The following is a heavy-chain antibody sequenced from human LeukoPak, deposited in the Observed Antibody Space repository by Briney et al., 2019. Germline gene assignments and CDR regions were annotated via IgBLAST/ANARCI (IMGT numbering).Heavy chain of an antibody. J-gene: IGHJ4*02. CDR1: GGSISSSSYY. CDR3: NIAAGTEELDLDY. V-gene: IGHV4-39*01. CDR2: IYYSGST. Sequence: SETLSLTCTVSGGSISSSSYYWAWIRQPPGKGLEWIGSIYYSGSTYYNPSLKSRVTISVDTSKNQFSLKLSSVTAADTAVYCCNIAAGTEELDLDYWGQGTLVTVSS. D-gene: IGHD6-13*01.